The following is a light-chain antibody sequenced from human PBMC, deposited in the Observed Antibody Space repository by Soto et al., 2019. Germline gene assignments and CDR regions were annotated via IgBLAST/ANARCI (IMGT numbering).Light chain of an antibody. Sequence: DIQLTQSPSFLSASVGDRVTITCLASQGISSYLAWYQQKPGKAPKLLIYAASTLQSGVPSRFSGSGSGKECTLTISSLPPEDFATYYCQQLNSYPLTFGGGTKVEIK. CDR2: AAS. J-gene: IGKJ4*01. CDR1: QGISSY. V-gene: IGKV1-9*01. CDR3: QQLNSYPLT.